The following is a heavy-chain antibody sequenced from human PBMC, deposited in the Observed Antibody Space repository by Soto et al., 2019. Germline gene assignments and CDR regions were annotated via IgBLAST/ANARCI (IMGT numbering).Heavy chain of an antibody. Sequence: ASVKVSCQASGYTFTSYGISWVRQAPGQGLEWMGWISAYNGNTNYAQKLQGRVTMTTDTSTSTAYMELRSLRSDDTAVYYCARDGIVVVPAAEYYYYGMDVWGQGTTVTVSS. CDR3: ARDGIVVVPAAEYYYYGMDV. J-gene: IGHJ6*02. CDR1: GYTFTSYG. V-gene: IGHV1-18*01. D-gene: IGHD2-2*01. CDR2: ISAYNGNT.